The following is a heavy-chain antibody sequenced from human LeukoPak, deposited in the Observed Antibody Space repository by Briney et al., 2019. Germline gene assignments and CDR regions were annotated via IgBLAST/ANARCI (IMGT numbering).Heavy chain of an antibody. Sequence: SSPTLVNPTQTLTLTCTFSGFLLSTSGVGVGWIRQPPGKALEWLALIYWDDNKRYSPSLKNRLTITKDTSKNQVVLKMTNLDPVDTATYYCAHWESGYFHLWGRGTLVTVSS. D-gene: IGHD1-26*01. CDR3: AHWESGYFHL. V-gene: IGHV2-5*02. CDR1: GFLLSTSGVG. J-gene: IGHJ2*01. CDR2: IYWDDNK.